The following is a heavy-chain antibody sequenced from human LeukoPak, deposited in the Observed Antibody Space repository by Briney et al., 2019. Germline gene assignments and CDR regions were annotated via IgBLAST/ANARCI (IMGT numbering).Heavy chain of an antibody. V-gene: IGHV4-38-2*02. D-gene: IGHD1-14*01. CDR1: GSSISDGYY. CDR2: IFHSGTT. J-gene: IGHJ4*02. CDR3: ARVLGRTRADS. Sequence: SETLSLTCNVSGSSISDGYYWGWIRQPPGKGLEWIGNIFHSGTTYYNPSLKSRVTISVDTSKNQFSLNLSSVTAADTAVYYCARVLGRTRADSWGQGSLVTVSS.